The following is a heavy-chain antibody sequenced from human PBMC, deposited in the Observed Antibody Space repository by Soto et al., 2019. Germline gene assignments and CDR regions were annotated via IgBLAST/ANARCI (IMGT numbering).Heavy chain of an antibody. J-gene: IGHJ6*02. D-gene: IGHD6-25*01. Sequence: GGSLRLSCAASGFTFSSYWMSWVRQAPGKGLEWVANIKQDGSEKYYVDSVKGRFTISRDNAKNSLYLQMNSLRAEDTAVYYCAREGGYSGYYYYGMDVWGQGTTVTVSS. CDR1: GFTFSSYW. V-gene: IGHV3-7*05. CDR3: AREGGYSGYYYYGMDV. CDR2: IKQDGSEK.